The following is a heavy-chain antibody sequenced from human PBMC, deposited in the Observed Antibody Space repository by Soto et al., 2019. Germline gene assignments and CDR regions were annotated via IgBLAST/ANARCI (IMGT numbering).Heavy chain of an antibody. V-gene: IGHV4-34*01. J-gene: IGHJ4*02. D-gene: IGHD1-26*01. CDR2: INHSGST. Sequence: SETLSLTCAVYGGSFSGYYWSWIRQPPGKGLEWIGEINHSGSTNYNPSLKSRVTISVDTSKNQFSLKLSSVTAADTAVYYCARGWELLKPFDYWGQGTLVTVSS. CDR3: ARGWELLKPFDY. CDR1: GGSFSGYY.